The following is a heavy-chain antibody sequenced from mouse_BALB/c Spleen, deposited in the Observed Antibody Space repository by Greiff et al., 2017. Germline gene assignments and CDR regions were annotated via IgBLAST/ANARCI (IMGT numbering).Heavy chain of an antibody. Sequence: LKQPGSELVRPGASVKLSCKASGYTFTSYWMHWVKQRHGQGLEWIGNIYPGSGNTNYDEKFKSKGTLTVDTSSSTAYMHLSSLTSEDSAVYYCTRGGNYPFAYWGQGTLVTVSA. J-gene: IGHJ3*01. D-gene: IGHD2-1*01. CDR3: TRGGNYPFAY. V-gene: IGHV1S22*01. CDR1: GYTFTSYW. CDR2: IYPGSGNT.